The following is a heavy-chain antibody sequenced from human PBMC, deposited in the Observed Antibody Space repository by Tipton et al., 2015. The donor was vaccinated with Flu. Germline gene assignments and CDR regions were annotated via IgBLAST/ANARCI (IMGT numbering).Heavy chain of an antibody. J-gene: IGHJ6*02. CDR3: ARGRRLNRAPGQLDV. D-gene: IGHD1-14*01. V-gene: IGHV4-31*03. CDR1: GYSISSGGYY. Sequence: TLSLTCTVSGYSISSGGYYWSWIRKHPGKGLEWIGYIYYSGSTYYNPSLKSRVTISVDTSKNQFSLKLSSVTAADTAVYYCARGRRLNRAPGQLDVWGQGTTVTVSS. CDR2: IYYSGST.